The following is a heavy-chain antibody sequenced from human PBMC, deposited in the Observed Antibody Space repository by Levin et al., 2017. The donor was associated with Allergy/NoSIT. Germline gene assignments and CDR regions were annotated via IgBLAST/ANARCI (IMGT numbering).Heavy chain of an antibody. CDR3: ASAPQVDTAMVMGYYYYYMDV. J-gene: IGHJ6*03. Sequence: SETLSLTCTVSGGSISSYYWSWIRQPPGKGLEWIGYIYYSGSTNYNPSLKSRVTISVDTSKNQFSLKLSSVTAADTAVYYCASAPQVDTAMVMGYYYYYMDVWGKGTTVTVSS. CDR1: GGSISSYY. V-gene: IGHV4-59*01. D-gene: IGHD5-18*01. CDR2: IYYSGST.